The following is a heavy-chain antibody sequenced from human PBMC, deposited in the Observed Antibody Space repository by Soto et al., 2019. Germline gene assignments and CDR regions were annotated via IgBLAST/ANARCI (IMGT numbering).Heavy chain of an antibody. V-gene: IGHV1-18*01. Sequence: ASVKVSCKASGYTFTSYGISWVRQAPGQGLEWMGWISAYNGNTNYAQKLQGRVTMTTDTSTSTAYMELRSLRSDDTAVYYCARRYCSGGSCYQGDYWGQGTLVTVYS. CDR2: ISAYNGNT. D-gene: IGHD2-15*01. CDR1: GYTFTSYG. CDR3: ARRYCSGGSCYQGDY. J-gene: IGHJ4*02.